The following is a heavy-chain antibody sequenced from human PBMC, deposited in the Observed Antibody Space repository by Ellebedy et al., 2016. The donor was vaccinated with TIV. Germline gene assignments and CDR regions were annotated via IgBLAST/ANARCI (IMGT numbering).Heavy chain of an antibody. V-gene: IGHV3-74*01. Sequence: LSLTCAASGFTFSTHWMHWVRQAPGKGLEWVSRITTDGTTTSYADSVKGRFTISRDNAKNTLYLQMNSLRVEDTAVYYCARAVSSGMSLFDYWGQGTLATVSS. CDR2: ITTDGTTT. J-gene: IGHJ4*02. CDR3: ARAVSSGMSLFDY. D-gene: IGHD3-22*01. CDR1: GFTFSTHW.